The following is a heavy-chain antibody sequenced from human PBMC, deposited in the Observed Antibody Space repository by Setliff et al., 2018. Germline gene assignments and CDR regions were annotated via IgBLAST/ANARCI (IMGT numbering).Heavy chain of an antibody. Sequence: KAGGSLRLSCAASGFSFSDYYMSWIRQAPGKGLEWISYIHGSNGATYYADSVKGRFTISRDNAKNSLFLQMNSLRAEDTAMYYCARDVGYGSNLGAFDIWGQGTMVTVSS. CDR2: IHGSNGAT. V-gene: IGHV3-11*04. J-gene: IGHJ3*02. D-gene: IGHD2-15*01. CDR1: GFSFSDYY. CDR3: ARDVGYGSNLGAFDI.